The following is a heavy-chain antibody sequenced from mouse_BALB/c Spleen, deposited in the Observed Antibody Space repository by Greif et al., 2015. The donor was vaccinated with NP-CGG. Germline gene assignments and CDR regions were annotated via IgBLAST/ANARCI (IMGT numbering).Heavy chain of an antibody. V-gene: IGHV7-3*02. CDR1: GFTFTDYY. CDR2: IRNKANGYTT. D-gene: IGHD2-3*01. Sequence: EVMLVESGGGVVQPGGSLRLSCATSGFTFTDYYMSWVRQPPGKALEWLGFIRNKANGYTTEYSASVKGRFTISRDNSRSILYLQMNAVRAEDSASYYCAGGDGYYWFAYWGRGTLVTVSA. J-gene: IGHJ3*01. CDR3: AGGDGYYWFAY.